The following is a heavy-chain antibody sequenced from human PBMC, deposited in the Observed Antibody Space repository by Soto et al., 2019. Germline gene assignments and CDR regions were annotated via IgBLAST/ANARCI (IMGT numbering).Heavy chain of an antibody. J-gene: IGHJ4*02. CDR2: ISYDGSNK. CDR3: ARDYYASSGCGRGLSCSRPGTGDY. D-gene: IGHD3-22*01. Sequence: QVQLVESGGGVVQPGRSLRLSCAASGFTFSSYAMHWVRQAPGKGLEWVAVISYDGSNKYYADSVKGRFTISRDNAKNTLYLQMNSLRAEDTAVYYCARDYYASSGCGRGLSCSRPGTGDYWGQGTLVTVYS. CDR1: GFTFSSYA. V-gene: IGHV3-30-3*01.